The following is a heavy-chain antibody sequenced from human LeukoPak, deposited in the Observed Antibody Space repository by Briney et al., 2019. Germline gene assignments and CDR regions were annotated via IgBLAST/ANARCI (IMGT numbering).Heavy chain of an antibody. CDR2: IYTSGST. J-gene: IGHJ4*02. D-gene: IGHD1-1*01. Sequence: SETLSLTCTVSGGSISSYYWSWIRHPAAKGLEWIGRIYTSGSTNCNPSLKSRVTMSVDTSKNQFSLHRSSVSAAQSEMYHCAIRLGGWVYLVQGRIVTVSS. V-gene: IGHV4-4*07. CDR3: AIRLGGWVY. CDR1: GGSISSYY.